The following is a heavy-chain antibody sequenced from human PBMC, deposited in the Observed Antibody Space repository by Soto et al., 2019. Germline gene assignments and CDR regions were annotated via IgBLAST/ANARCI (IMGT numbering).Heavy chain of an antibody. CDR2: TSYDGSNK. CDR3: ASDILTGYSTDIVVY. CDR1: GFTFSSYA. D-gene: IGHD3-9*01. V-gene: IGHV3-30-3*01. J-gene: IGHJ4*02. Sequence: GGSLRLSCAASGFTFSSYAMRWVRQAPGKGLEWVAVTSYDGSNKYYADSVKGRFTISRDNSKNTLYLQMNSLRAEDTAVYYCASDILTGYSTDIVVYWGKGTLVTVSS.